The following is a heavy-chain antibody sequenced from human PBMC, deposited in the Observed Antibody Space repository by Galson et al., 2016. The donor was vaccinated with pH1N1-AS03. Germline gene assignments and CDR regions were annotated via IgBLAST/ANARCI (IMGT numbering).Heavy chain of an antibody. CDR2: ISAYSGDT. D-gene: IGHD2-15*01. J-gene: IGHJ4*02. CDR3: ARGYCNGGSCYDGGDCFDY. V-gene: IGHV1-18*04. Sequence: SVKVSCKASGYPFSNYGFSWVRQAPGQGLDWMGWISAYSGDTNYAQKFQGRVTMTTDTSTRTAYMELRSLRSDDTAIYYCARGYCNGGSCYDGGDCFDYWGQGTLVTVSS. CDR1: GYPFSNYG.